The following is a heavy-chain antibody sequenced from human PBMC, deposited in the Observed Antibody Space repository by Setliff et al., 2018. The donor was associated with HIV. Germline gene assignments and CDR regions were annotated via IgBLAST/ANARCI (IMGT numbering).Heavy chain of an antibody. D-gene: IGHD6-19*01. CDR3: ASPASGGSSGQYHY. CDR1: GGSISSSSYY. CDR2: IYYSGST. V-gene: IGHV4-39*01. J-gene: IGHJ4*02. Sequence: SETLSLTCTVSGGSISSSSYYWGWIRQHPGKGLEWIGSIYYSGSTYYNPSLKSRVTISVDTSKNQFSLKLSSVTAADTAVYYCASPASGGSSGQYHYWGQGTLVTVSS.